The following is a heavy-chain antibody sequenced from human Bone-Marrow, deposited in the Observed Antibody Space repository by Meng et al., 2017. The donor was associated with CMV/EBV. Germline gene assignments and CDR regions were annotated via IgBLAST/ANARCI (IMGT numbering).Heavy chain of an antibody. J-gene: IGHJ4*02. CDR1: GDSVSSNRAA. CDR3: ARDSSRRKTGYSSGWSAPYYFDY. Sequence: SQTLSLTCAISGDSVSSNRAAWNWIRQSPSRGLEWLGRTYYRSKWYNDYAVSVKSRITINPDTSKNQFSLQLNSVTPEDTAVYYCARDSSRRKTGYSSGWSAPYYFDYWGQGTLVTVSS. CDR2: TYYRSKWYN. D-gene: IGHD6-19*01. V-gene: IGHV6-1*01.